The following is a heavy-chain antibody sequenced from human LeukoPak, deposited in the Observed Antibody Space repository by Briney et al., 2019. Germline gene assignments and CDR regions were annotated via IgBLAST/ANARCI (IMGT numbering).Heavy chain of an antibody. D-gene: IGHD3-22*01. J-gene: IGHJ6*02. V-gene: IGHV3-23*01. Sequence: GGSLRLSCAASGFTFSSYAMSWVRQAPGKGLEWVSAISGSGGSTYYADSVKGRFTISRENSKNTLYLQMNSLRAEDTAVYYCAKDSYYDSSGYYSFGYYYYYGMDVWGQGTTVTVSS. CDR3: AKDSYYDSSGYYSFGYYYYYGMDV. CDR2: ISGSGGST. CDR1: GFTFSSYA.